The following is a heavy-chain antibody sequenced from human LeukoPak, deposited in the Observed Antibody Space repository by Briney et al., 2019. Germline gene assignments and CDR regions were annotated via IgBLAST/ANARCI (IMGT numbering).Heavy chain of an antibody. CDR2: MNPNSGST. Sequence: ASVKVSCKASGYTFTSYDINWVRQATGQGLEWMGWMNPNSGSTGYAQKFQGRVTMTRNTSISTAYMELSSLRSEDTAVYYCARGAGGFGTYYYYYGMDVWGQGTTVTVSS. CDR3: ARGAGGFGTYYYYYGMDV. J-gene: IGHJ6*02. D-gene: IGHD3-10*01. V-gene: IGHV1-8*01. CDR1: GYTFTSYD.